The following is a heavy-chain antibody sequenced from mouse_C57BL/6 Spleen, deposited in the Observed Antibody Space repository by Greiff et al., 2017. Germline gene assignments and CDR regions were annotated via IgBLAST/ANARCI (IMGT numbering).Heavy chain of an antibody. V-gene: IGHV1-81*01. CDR2: IYPRSGNT. J-gene: IGHJ1*03. D-gene: IGHD2-4*01. Sequence: QVQLQQSGAELARPGASVKLSCTASGYTFTSYGISWVKQRTGQGLEWIGEIYPRSGNTYENENFKGKATLTADKCTSTAYMELRSLTSEDSAVYVCANYDYDDWYFDVWGTGTTVTVSS. CDR3: ANYDYDDWYFDV. CDR1: GYTFTSYG.